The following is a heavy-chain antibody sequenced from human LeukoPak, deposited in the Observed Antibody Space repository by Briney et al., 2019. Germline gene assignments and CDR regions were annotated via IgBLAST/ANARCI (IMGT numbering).Heavy chain of an antibody. Sequence: PGGSLRLSCAASGFTFSSYWMHWVRQAPGKGLVWVSRTNSDGSSTSYADSVKGRFTISRDNAKNTLYLQMNSLRAEDTAVYYCARAENSSSWYSYYYYYYGMDVWGQGTTVTVSS. V-gene: IGHV3-74*01. CDR2: TNSDGSST. J-gene: IGHJ6*02. CDR1: GFTFSSYW. D-gene: IGHD6-13*01. CDR3: ARAENSSSWYSYYYYYYGMDV.